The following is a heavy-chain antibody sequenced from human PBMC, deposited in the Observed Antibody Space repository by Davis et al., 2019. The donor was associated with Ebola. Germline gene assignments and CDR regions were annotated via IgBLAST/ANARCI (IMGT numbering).Heavy chain of an antibody. Sequence: SETLSLTCSVSGYSISSSSYWGWIRQPPRTGLEWIGSIYYSGITYYNPSLKSRVTISVDTSKNQFSLKRRSVTAADTAVYYCARQGWSGYSLRHWLDPWGRGTLVTVSS. CDR2: IYYSGIT. J-gene: IGHJ5*02. CDR1: GYSISSSSY. D-gene: IGHD3-3*01. CDR3: ARQGWSGYSLRHWLDP. V-gene: IGHV4-39*01.